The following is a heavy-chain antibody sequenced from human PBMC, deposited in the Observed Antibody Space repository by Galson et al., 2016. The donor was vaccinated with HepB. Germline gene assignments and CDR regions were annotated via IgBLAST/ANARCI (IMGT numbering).Heavy chain of an antibody. J-gene: IGHJ4*02. CDR3: ASDDY. CDR2: ISYHGKT. CDR1: GGSISSSHSYY. V-gene: IGHV4-39*02. Sequence: LSLTCSVSGGSISSSHSYYWGWIRQPPGRGLEWIGTISYHGKTYYHPSLKSRFTISVDTSRNQFSLRLSSVTATDTAVYYCASDDYWGQGTLVTVSS.